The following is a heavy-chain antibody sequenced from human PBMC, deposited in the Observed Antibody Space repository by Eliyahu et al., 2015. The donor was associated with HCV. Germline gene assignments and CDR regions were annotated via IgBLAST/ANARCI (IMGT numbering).Heavy chain of an antibody. CDR3: ATFNFDP. CDR1: GFXFXNXA. V-gene: IGHV3-23*03. CDR2: IYSGGSST. J-gene: IGHJ5*02. Sequence: EVQLLESGGGLVQPGGSLXLSCAASGFXFXNXAMSXVRQAXGKXLEWVSVIYSGGSSTYYADSVKGRFTISRDDSKSTLYLQMNSLRAEDTAVYYCATFNFDPWGQGTLVTVSS.